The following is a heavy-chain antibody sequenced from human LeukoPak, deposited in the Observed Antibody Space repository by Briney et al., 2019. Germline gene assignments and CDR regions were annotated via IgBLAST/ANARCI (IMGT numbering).Heavy chain of an antibody. Sequence: SETLSLTCTVSGGSISSGGYYWSWIRQHPGKGLEWIGYIYYSGSTYYNPSLKSRVTISVDTSKNQFSLKLSSVTAADTAVYYCARGGASYYDFWSGYYSGAFDIWGQGTMVTVSS. V-gene: IGHV4-31*03. J-gene: IGHJ3*02. D-gene: IGHD3-3*01. CDR2: IYYSGST. CDR3: ARGGASYYDFWSGYYSGAFDI. CDR1: GGSISSGGYY.